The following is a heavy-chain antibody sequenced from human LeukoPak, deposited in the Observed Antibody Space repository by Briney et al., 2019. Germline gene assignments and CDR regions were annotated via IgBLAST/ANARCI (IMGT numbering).Heavy chain of an antibody. CDR3: ARDHGVAAGTGNWVDP. D-gene: IGHD6-13*01. Sequence: IPSQTLSLTCTVSGGSISSGTHYWSWIRQPAGKGLEWIGRIYTSGDTNYNPSLKSRATISVDTSKNQFSLKLSSVTAADTAVYYCARDHGVAAGTGNWVDPWGQGTLVTVSS. CDR2: IYTSGDT. V-gene: IGHV4-61*02. J-gene: IGHJ5*02. CDR1: GGSISSGTHY.